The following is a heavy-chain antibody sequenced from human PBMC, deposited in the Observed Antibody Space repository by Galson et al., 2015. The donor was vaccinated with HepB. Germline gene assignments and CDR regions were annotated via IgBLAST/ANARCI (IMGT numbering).Heavy chain of an antibody. CDR1: GFTLSSYD. J-gene: IGHJ5*02. CDR2: IGTAGDT. CDR3: ATSGPGDWHFDP. D-gene: IGHD3/OR15-3a*01. V-gene: IGHV3-13*01. Sequence: SLRLSCAASGFTLSSYDMHWVRQATGKGLEWVSAIGTAGDTYYAGSVKGRFTISRENANNSLYLQMNSLRVGDTAVYYCATSGPGDWHFDPWGQGTLVIIS.